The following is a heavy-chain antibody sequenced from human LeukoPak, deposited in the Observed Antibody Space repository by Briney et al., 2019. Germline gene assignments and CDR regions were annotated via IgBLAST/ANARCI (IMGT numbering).Heavy chain of an antibody. D-gene: IGHD3-22*01. CDR2: ISGSGGST. V-gene: IGHV3-23*01. J-gene: IGHJ4*02. CDR1: GFTFSSYA. Sequence: AGGSLRLSCAASGFTFSSYAMSWVRQAPGKGLEWVSAISGSGGSTYYADSVKGRFTISRDNSKNTLYLQMNSLRAEDTAVYYCANAHLDYDSSGYYDYWGQGTLVTVSS. CDR3: ANAHLDYDSSGYYDY.